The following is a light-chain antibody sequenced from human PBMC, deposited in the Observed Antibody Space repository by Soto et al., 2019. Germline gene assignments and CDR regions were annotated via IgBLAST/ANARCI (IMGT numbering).Light chain of an antibody. V-gene: IGKV1-39*01. CDR3: QQSYSTPPWT. CDR1: QSIVTY. Sequence: DIQMTQSPSSLSASVGDRVTITCRASQSIVTYLNWYLQKPGKAPKLLIYAAYNLQSGVPSRFSGSGYGTDFTLTISSLQPEDFATYFCQQSYSTPPWTFGQGTKVEIK. CDR2: AAY. J-gene: IGKJ1*01.